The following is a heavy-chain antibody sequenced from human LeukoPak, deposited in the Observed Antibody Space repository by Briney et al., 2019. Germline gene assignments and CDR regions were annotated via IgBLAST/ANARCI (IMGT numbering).Heavy chain of an antibody. CDR2: IQHNGKT. J-gene: IGHJ4*02. CDR3: ASLHYYDSSGSYYAYFDY. Sequence: SETLSLTCTVSGASIRSGPYYWSWIRQPPGKGLEWIGSIQHNGKTYYNPSLESRVTISVDTSKSQISLHLSSLTAADTAMYYCASLHYYDSSGSYYAYFDYWGQGTLVTVSS. CDR1: GASIRSGPYY. D-gene: IGHD3-22*01. V-gene: IGHV4-39*01.